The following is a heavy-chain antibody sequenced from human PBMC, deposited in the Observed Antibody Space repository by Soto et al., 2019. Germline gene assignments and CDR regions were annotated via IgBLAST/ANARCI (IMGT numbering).Heavy chain of an antibody. CDR3: ARGERHGPHVAAAGHSFDY. D-gene: IGHD6-13*01. Sequence: GGSLRLSCAASGFTFSSYGMHWVRQAPGKGLEWVAVIWYDGSNKYYADSVKGRFTISRDNSKNTLYLQMNSLRAEDTAVYYCARGERHGPHVAAAGHSFDYWGQGTLVTVSS. CDR1: GFTFSSYG. CDR2: IWYDGSNK. J-gene: IGHJ4*02. V-gene: IGHV3-33*01.